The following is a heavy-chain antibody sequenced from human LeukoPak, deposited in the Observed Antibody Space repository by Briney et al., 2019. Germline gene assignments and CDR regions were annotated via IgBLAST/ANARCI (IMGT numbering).Heavy chain of an antibody. J-gene: IGHJ4*02. CDR2: IKQDESER. Sequence: PGGSLRLSCEGSGFSFSSYWMTWVRQSPGKGPEWVANIKQDESERYTVDSVKGRFTISRDNAKNSVYLQMNSLRAEDTALYYCARDLGVIVYPSDYWGQGTLVTVSS. CDR3: ARDLGVIVYPSDY. CDR1: GFSFSSYW. D-gene: IGHD3-16*02. V-gene: IGHV3-7*01.